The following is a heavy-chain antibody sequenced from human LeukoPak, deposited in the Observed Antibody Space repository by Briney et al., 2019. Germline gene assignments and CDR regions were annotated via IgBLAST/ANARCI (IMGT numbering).Heavy chain of an antibody. CDR1: GGSFSGYY. CDR3: ARGRVRYCSSTSCYVRGPYYFDY. J-gene: IGHJ4*02. Sequence: SETLSLTCAVYGGSFSGYYWSWIRQPPGKGLEWIGEFNHSGSTNYNPSLKSRVTISVDTSKNQFSLKLSSVTAADTAVYYCARGRVRYCSSTSCYVRGPYYFDYWGQGTLVTVSS. V-gene: IGHV4-34*01. D-gene: IGHD2-2*01. CDR2: FNHSGST.